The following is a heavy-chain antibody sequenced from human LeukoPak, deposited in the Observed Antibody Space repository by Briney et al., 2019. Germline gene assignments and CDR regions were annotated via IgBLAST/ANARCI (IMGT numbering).Heavy chain of an antibody. J-gene: IGHJ3*02. CDR3: ASFGDDRGAFDI. CDR1: GYTFTSYG. Sequence: ASVKVSCKASGYTFTSYGISWVRQAPGQGLEWMGWVSAYNGNTNYAQKLQGRVTMTTDTSTSTAYMELRSLRSDDTAVYYCASFGDDRGAFDIWGQGTMVTVSS. D-gene: IGHD3-22*01. V-gene: IGHV1-18*01. CDR2: VSAYNGNT.